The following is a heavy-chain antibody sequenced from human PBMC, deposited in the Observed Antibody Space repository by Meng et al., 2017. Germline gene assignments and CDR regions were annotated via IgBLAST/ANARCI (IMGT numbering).Heavy chain of an antibody. CDR1: GGSFSGYY. CDR2: INHSGST. D-gene: IGHD3-10*01. J-gene: IGHJ4*02. Sequence: QVHVKAGGAGLLKASEPLPLTCAVYGGSFSGYYWSWIRQPPGKGLEWIGEINHSGSTNYNPSLKSRVTISVDTSKNQFSLKLSSVTAADTAVYYCARVPGGIGAADYWGQGTLVTVSS. CDR3: ARVPGGIGAADY. V-gene: IGHV4-34*01.